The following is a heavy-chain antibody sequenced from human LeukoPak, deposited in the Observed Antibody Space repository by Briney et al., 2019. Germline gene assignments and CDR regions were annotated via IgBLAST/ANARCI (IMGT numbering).Heavy chain of an antibody. CDR1: GGTFSSYA. CDR2: IIPIFGTA. Sequence: SVKVSCKASGGTFSSYAISWVRQAPGQGLEWMGGIIPIFGTANYAQKFQGRVTITTDESTSTAYMELSSLRSEDTAVYYCARGKTPYCSSTCCYYFDYWGQGTLVTVSS. J-gene: IGHJ4*02. D-gene: IGHD2-2*01. CDR3: ARGKTPYCSSTCCYYFDY. V-gene: IGHV1-69*05.